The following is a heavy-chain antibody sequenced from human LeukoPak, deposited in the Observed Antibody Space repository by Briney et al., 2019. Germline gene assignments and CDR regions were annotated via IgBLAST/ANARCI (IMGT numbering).Heavy chain of an antibody. CDR3: ARGSPYYYYYMDV. Sequence: SETLSLTCTVSGGSISSGSYYWRWIRQPAGKGLEWIGRIYTSGSTNYNPSLKSRVTISVDTSKNQFSLKLSSATAADTAVYYCARGSPYYYYYMDVWGKGTTVTVSS. CDR1: GGSISSGSYY. V-gene: IGHV4-61*02. CDR2: IYTSGST. J-gene: IGHJ6*03.